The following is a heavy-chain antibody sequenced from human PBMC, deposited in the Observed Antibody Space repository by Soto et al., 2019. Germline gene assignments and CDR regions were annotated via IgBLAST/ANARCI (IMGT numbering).Heavy chain of an antibody. Sequence: PSETLSLTCTVSGGSITIGGYCWSWIRQPPGQGLEWIGYICHSGNTYYNPSLKRRVTTSLDRSKKQFSLNLSSVTAADTPVYYCARVWFGESSWFDPWGQGTLVTVSS. V-gene: IGHV4-30-2*01. D-gene: IGHD3-10*01. CDR2: ICHSGNT. J-gene: IGHJ5*02. CDR1: GGSITIGGYC. CDR3: ARVWFGESSWFDP.